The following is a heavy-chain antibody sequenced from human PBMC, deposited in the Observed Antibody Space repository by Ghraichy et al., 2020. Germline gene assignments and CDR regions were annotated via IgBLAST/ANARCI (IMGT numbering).Heavy chain of an antibody. J-gene: IGHJ6*02. CDR3: ARDRVRFLDRENYHGMDV. D-gene: IGHD3-3*01. CDR1: GFTFSSYS. Sequence: GGSLRLSCAASGFTFSSYSMNWVRQAPGKGLEWVSSISSSTTYIYYADSVKGRFTISRDNAKNSLYLQMNSLRAEDTAVYYCARDRVRFLDRENYHGMDVWGQGTTVTVSS. CDR2: ISSSTTYI. V-gene: IGHV3-21*01.